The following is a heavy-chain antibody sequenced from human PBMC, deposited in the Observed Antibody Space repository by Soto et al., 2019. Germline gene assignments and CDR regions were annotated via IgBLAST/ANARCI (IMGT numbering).Heavy chain of an antibody. J-gene: IGHJ4*02. CDR2: IYWDDDK. D-gene: IGHD6-19*01. Sequence: QITLKESGPTLVKPTQTLTLTCTFSGFSLSSPAVSVNWIRQPPGKALEWLALIYWDDDKQYSPSLRSRLTITKDTSKNQVVLTMTNVDPVDTATYYCAHGSGWLSDYWGQGTLVTVSS. CDR1: GFSLSSPAVS. V-gene: IGHV2-5*02. CDR3: AHGSGWLSDY.